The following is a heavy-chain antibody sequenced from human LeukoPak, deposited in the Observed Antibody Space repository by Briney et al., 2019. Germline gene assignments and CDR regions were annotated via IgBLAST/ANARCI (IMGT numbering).Heavy chain of an antibody. CDR3: ARGRVVTFYYYYGMDV. J-gene: IGHJ6*02. D-gene: IGHD2/OR15-2a*01. Sequence: SETLSLTCTVSGGSISSYYWSWIRQPPGKGLEWIGDINQSGSTNYNPSLQSRVTISVDTSKNQFSLKLSSVTAADTAVYYCARGRVVTFYYYYGMDVWGQGTTVTVSS. CDR2: INQSGST. CDR1: GGSISSYY. V-gene: IGHV4-34*01.